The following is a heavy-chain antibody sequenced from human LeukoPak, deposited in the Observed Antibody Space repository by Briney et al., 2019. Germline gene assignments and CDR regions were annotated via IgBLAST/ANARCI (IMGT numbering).Heavy chain of an antibody. CDR3: ARDRITMVRGVIGAFGI. D-gene: IGHD3-10*01. V-gene: IGHV1-2*02. CDR2: INPNSGGT. J-gene: IGHJ3*02. Sequence: ASVKVSCKASGYTFTGYYMHWVRQAPGQGLEWMGWINPNSGGTNYAQKFQGRVTMTRDTSISTAYMELSRLRSDDTAVYYCARDRITMVRGVIGAFGIWGQGTMVTVSS. CDR1: GYTFTGYY.